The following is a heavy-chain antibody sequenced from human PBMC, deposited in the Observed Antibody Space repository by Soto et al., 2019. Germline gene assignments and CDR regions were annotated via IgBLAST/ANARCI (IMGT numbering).Heavy chain of an antibody. CDR3: ASNLLHCTSSTCYGIDV. J-gene: IGHJ6*02. Sequence: PGESLKISCEGFGYSFANYWIGWVRQMPGKGLEWMGIIYPGDSNTKFSPSFQGQVTISADKSISTAYLQWSSLQASDTAVYFCASNLLHCTSSTCYGIDVWGQGITVTVS. CDR2: IYPGDSNT. V-gene: IGHV5-51*01. CDR1: GYSFANYW. D-gene: IGHD2-21*02.